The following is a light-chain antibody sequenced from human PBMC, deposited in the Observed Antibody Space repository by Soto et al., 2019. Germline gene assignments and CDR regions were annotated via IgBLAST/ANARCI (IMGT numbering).Light chain of an antibody. J-gene: IGKJ5*01. Sequence: EILLTQSPDTLSLSPGERATLSCRASQIVSSNYLAWCQQRPGQAPRLLIYGASTRAAGIPDRFSGSGSGTDFTLTITRLEPEDSAVYFCQQYTGPPTTFGQGTRLEI. CDR3: QQYTGPPTT. CDR1: QIVSSNY. V-gene: IGKV3-20*01. CDR2: GAS.